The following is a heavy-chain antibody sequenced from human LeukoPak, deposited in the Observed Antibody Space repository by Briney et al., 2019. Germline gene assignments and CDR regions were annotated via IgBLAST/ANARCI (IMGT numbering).Heavy chain of an antibody. J-gene: IGHJ4*02. V-gene: IGHV1-18*01. D-gene: IGHD3-10*01. CDR1: GYTFTSYG. CDR3: ARVQLGSYYTFDY. Sequence: ASVKVSCKASGYTFTSYGITWVRQAPGQGLEWVGWISTHNGYTNYAQNLQGRVTMTTDTSTSTAYMELRGLSSDDTPVYYCARVQLGSYYTFDYWGQGTLVTVSS. CDR2: ISTHNGYT.